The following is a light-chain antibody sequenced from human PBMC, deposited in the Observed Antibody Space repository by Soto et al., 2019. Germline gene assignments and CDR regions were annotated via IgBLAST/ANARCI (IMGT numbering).Light chain of an antibody. CDR2: KAS. J-gene: IGKJ4*01. V-gene: IGKV1-5*03. Sequence: DIQMTQSPSTLSASVGDRFTITCRASQSISSWLAWYQQKPGKAPKLLIYKASSSESGVPSRFSGSGSGTEFTLTISSLQPDDFATYYCQQYNSYPLTFGGGTKVDIK. CDR3: QQYNSYPLT. CDR1: QSISSW.